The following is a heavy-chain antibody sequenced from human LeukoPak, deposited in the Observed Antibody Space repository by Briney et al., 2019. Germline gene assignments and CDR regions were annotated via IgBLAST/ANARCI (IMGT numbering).Heavy chain of an antibody. V-gene: IGHV1-18*04. J-gene: IGHJ5*01. D-gene: IGHD2-2*01. CDR1: GYTFTSYG. CDR3: AKVPNIVGVPAARDPPRNWFDS. CDR2: ISAYNGNT. Sequence: ASVKVSCKASGYTFTSYGISWVRQAPGQGLEWMGWISAYNGNTNYAQKLQGRVTMTTDTSTSTAYMELRSLRSDDTAVYYCAKVPNIVGVPAARDPPRNWFDSWGQGTLVTVSS.